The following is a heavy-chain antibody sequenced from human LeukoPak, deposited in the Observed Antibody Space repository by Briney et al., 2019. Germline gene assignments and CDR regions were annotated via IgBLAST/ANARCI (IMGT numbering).Heavy chain of an antibody. D-gene: IGHD3-22*01. CDR2: IYYIGNT. J-gene: IGHJ4*02. CDR1: GGSISSSSYY. Sequence: PSETLSLTCTVSGGSISSSSYYWGWIRQPPGKGLQWIGSIYYIGNTYSNPSLKSRITISVDTSKNQFSLKLSSVTAADTAVYYCARLEYYDSSGYYRGFDYWGQGTLVTVSS. CDR3: ARLEYYDSSGYYRGFDY. V-gene: IGHV4-39*01.